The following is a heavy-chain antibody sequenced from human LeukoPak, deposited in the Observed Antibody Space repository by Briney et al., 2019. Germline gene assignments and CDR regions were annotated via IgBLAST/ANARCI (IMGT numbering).Heavy chain of an antibody. V-gene: IGHV1-18*01. CDR3: ARGVSGSYYWYYYYYMDV. Sequence: ASVKVSCKASGYTFTSYGISWVRQAPGQGLEWMGWISAYNGNTNYAQKLQGRVTMTTDTSTSTAYMELRSLRSDDTAVYYCARGVSGSYYWYYYYYMDVWGKGTTVTVSS. J-gene: IGHJ6*03. D-gene: IGHD1-26*01. CDR2: ISAYNGNT. CDR1: GYTFTSYG.